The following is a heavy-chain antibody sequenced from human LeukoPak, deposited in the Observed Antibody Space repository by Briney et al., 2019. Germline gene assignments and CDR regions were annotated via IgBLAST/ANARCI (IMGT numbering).Heavy chain of an antibody. D-gene: IGHD1/OR15-1a*01. V-gene: IGHV4-59*01. CDR1: GGAISSYC. CDR3: ARGSGTGRPNFDS. Sequence: SETLSLTCTVSGGAISSYCWTWIRQSPGKGLEWIGYVYYSGNTNQNPSLNSRVTISIDMSKNQFSLTLHSVTAADTAVYFCARGSGTGRPNFDSWGQGTLVTVSS. J-gene: IGHJ4*02. CDR2: VYYSGNT.